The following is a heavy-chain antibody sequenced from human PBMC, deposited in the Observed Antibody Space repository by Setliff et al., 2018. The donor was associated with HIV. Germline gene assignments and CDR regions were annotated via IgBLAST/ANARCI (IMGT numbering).Heavy chain of an antibody. D-gene: IGHD3-16*01. CDR2: IYTSGST. V-gene: IGHV4-61*02. CDR1: GGSISSGSYY. CDR3: ARAGGGGRWLHLSYWYFDL. Sequence: SETLSLTCTVSGGSISSGSYYWSWIRQPAGKGLEWIGRIYTSGSTNYNPSLKSRVTISVDTSKNQFSLKLRSVTAADTAVYYCARAGGGGRWLHLSYWYFDLWGRGTLVTVSS. J-gene: IGHJ2*01.